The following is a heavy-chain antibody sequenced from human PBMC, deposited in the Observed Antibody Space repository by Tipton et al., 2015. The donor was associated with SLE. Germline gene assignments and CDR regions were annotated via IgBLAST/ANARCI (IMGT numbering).Heavy chain of an antibody. CDR2: INHSGST. D-gene: IGHD6-6*01. CDR1: GGSISSSSYY. J-gene: IGHJ5*02. Sequence: TLSLTCTVSGGSISSSSYYWSWIRQPPGKGLEWMGEINHSGSTNYNPSLKSRVTISVDTSKNQFSLRLSSVTAADTAVYYCASGAAARGGWFDPWGQGTLVTVSS. V-gene: IGHV4-39*07. CDR3: ASGAAARGGWFDP.